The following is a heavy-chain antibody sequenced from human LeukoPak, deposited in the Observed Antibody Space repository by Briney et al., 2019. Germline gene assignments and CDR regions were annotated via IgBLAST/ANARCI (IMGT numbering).Heavy chain of an antibody. CDR1: GDSISSSY. J-gene: IGHJ4*02. Sequence: PSETLSLTCTVSGDSISSSYWNWIRQPPGKGLEWIAYIYYSGSTNYSPSLQSRVTIAVDTSKNQLTLKLSSVTAADTAVYYCARQDRSVGTNIYYFDYWGQGILVTVSS. CDR2: IYYSGST. D-gene: IGHD1-26*01. CDR3: ARQDRSVGTNIYYFDY. V-gene: IGHV4-59*08.